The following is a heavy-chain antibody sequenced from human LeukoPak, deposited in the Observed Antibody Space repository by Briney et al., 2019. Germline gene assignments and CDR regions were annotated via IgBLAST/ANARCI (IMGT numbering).Heavy chain of an antibody. Sequence: PGGSLRLSCAASGFTFSSYAMHWVRQAPGKGLEWVAVISYDGSNEYCADSVKGRFTISRDNSKNTLYLQMNSLRAEDTAVYYCASRYSSSWYVLDYWGQGTLVTVSS. CDR3: ASRYSSSWYVLDY. CDR2: ISYDGSNE. CDR1: GFTFSSYA. D-gene: IGHD6-13*01. V-gene: IGHV3-30-3*01. J-gene: IGHJ4*02.